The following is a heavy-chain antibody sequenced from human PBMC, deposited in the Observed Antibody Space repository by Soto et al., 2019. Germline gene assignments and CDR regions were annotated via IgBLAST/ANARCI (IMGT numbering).Heavy chain of an antibody. V-gene: IGHV4-34*01. CDR1: GGSFSGYY. D-gene: IGHD1-7*01. J-gene: IGHJ4*02. CDR2: INHSGST. Sequence: SETLSLTCAVYGGSFSGYYWSWIRQPPGKGLEWIGEINHSGSTNYNPSFKSRLTITIDTSKNQFSLKLTSLTAADTAVYYCASRDPGTSVDYWGQGTLVTVSS. CDR3: ASRDPGTSVDY.